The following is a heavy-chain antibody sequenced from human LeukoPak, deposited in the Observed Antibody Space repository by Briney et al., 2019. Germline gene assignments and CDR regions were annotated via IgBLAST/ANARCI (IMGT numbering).Heavy chain of an antibody. D-gene: IGHD1-20*01. J-gene: IGHJ4*02. CDR2: IYHGGST. V-gene: IGHV4-39*01. CDR3: ARRITGTTSDSFDY. CDR1: GGSISSSSYY. Sequence: SETLSLTCTVSGGSISSSSYYWGWVRQPPGKGLEWIGTIYHGGSTYYNPSLKSRVTISVDTSKNQFSLRLTSVTAADTAVYYCARRITGTTSDSFDYWGQGTLVTVSS.